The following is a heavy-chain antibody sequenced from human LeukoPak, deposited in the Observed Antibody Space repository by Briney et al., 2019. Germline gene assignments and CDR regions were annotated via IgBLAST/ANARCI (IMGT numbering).Heavy chain of an antibody. CDR3: AKFKGHYGDSEYYFDS. V-gene: IGHV3-21*01. J-gene: IGHJ4*02. CDR1: GFTFSRYS. D-gene: IGHD3-10*01. CDR2: ITGSSDYI. Sequence: KAGGSLRLSCAASGFTFSRYSVNWVRQAPGKGLEWVSCITGSSDYIFYADSVRSRFTISRDNAKNSLFLQMNSLRAEDTAVYYCAKFKGHYGDSEYYFDSWGQGTLVTVSS.